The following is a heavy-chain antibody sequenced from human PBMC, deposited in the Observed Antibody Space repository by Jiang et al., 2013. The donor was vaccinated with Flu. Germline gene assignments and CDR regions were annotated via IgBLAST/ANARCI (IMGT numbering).Heavy chain of an antibody. V-gene: IGHV3-33*01. D-gene: IGHD3-3*01. CDR2: IWYDGSNK. CDR3: ARDPLWYDFWSGYQGGRWFDP. J-gene: IGHJ5*02. Sequence: PGKGRGVVAVIWYDGSNKYYADSVKGRFTISRDNSKNTLYLQMNSLRAEDTAVYYCARDPLWYDFWSGYQGGRWFDPWGQGTLVTVSS.